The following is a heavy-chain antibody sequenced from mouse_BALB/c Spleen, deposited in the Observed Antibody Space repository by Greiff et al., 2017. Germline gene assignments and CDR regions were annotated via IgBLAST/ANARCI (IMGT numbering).Heavy chain of an antibody. CDR1: GYSITSGYY. Sequence: EVQLVESGPGLVKPSQSLSLTCSVTGYSITSGYYWNWIRQFPGNKLEWMGYISYDGSNNYNPSLKNRISITRDTSTNQFFLKLNSVTTEDTATYYCARFTTATLYYFDYWGQGTTLTVSS. CDR3: ARFTTATLYYFDY. J-gene: IGHJ2*01. CDR2: ISYDGSN. V-gene: IGHV3-6*02. D-gene: IGHD1-2*01.